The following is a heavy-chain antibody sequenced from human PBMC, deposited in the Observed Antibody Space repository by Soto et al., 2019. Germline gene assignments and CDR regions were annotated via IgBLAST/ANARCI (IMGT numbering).Heavy chain of an antibody. CDR2: ISAGGSDI. V-gene: IGHV3-11*01. CDR1: GFTFSDYY. D-gene: IGHD3-22*01. J-gene: IGHJ4*01. Sequence: GGSLSLSCASSGFTFSDYYMSWIRQAPGKGLGWVAYISAGGSDIYYGDSVKGRFTVSRDNTKKSLYLQMSNLRADDTAIYYCASLPQGYYDRSGRLVDYWGHGTLVTVSS. CDR3: ASLPQGYYDRSGRLVDY.